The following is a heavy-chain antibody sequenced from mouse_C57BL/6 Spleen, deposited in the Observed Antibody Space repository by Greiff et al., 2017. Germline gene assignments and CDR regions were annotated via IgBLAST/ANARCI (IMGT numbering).Heavy chain of an antibody. D-gene: IGHD2-2*01. Sequence: EVKVVESGGDLVKPGGSLKLSCAASGFTFSSYGMSWVRQTPDKRLEWVATISSGGRYTYYPDSVKGRFTISRDNAKNTLYLQMSSLKSEDTAMYYCARQMVTTEYYFDYWGQGTTLTVSS. CDR3: ARQMVTTEYYFDY. J-gene: IGHJ2*01. V-gene: IGHV5-6*01. CDR2: ISSGGRYT. CDR1: GFTFSSYG.